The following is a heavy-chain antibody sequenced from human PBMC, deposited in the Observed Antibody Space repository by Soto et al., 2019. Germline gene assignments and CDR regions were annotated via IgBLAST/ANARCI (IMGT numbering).Heavy chain of an antibody. CDR2: IPDDGSYQ. CDR1: GFTFRNYG. Sequence: QVQLVESGGGVAQPGRSLRLSCAVSGFTFRNYGMHWVRQAPGKGLEWVAVIPDDGSYQYYADSVKGRFTISRDNSKNTLYLQMNSLRAEDTAVYYCVRDEDNDDNGLDYWGQGTLVTVSS. V-gene: IGHV3-33*01. D-gene: IGHD1-1*01. CDR3: VRDEDNDDNGLDY. J-gene: IGHJ4*02.